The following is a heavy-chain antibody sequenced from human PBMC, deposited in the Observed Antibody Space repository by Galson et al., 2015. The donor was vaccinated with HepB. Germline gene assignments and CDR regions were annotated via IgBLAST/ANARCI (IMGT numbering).Heavy chain of an antibody. Sequence: SVKVSCKASGGTFSSYTISWVRQAPGQGLEWMGRIIPILGIANYAQKFQGRVTITADKSTSTAYMELSSLRSEDTAVYYCAREGVGDDSWVPPFDIWGQGTMVTVSS. D-gene: IGHD1-1*01. CDR2: IIPILGIA. CDR3: AREGVGDDSWVPPFDI. CDR1: GGTFSSYT. J-gene: IGHJ3*02. V-gene: IGHV1-69*04.